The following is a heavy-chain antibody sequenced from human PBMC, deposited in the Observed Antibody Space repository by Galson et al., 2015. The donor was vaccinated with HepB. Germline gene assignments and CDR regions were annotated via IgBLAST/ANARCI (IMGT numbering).Heavy chain of an antibody. J-gene: IGHJ4*02. V-gene: IGHV3-7*03. CDR1: GFTFSSYW. CDR3: ARDRTSYYDFWSGYYPLDY. Sequence: SLRLSCAASGFTFSSYWMSWVRQAPGKGLEWVANIKQDGSEKYYVDSVKGRFTISRDNAKNSLYLQMNSLRAEDTAVYYCARDRTSYYDFWSGYYPLDYWGQGTLVTVSS. D-gene: IGHD3-3*01. CDR2: IKQDGSEK.